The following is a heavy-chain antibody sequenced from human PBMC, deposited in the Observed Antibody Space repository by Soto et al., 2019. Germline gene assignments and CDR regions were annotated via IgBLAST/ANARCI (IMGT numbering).Heavy chain of an antibody. V-gene: IGHV4-4*02. Sequence: QVQLQESGPGLVKPSGTLSLTCAVSGGSISSSNWWSWVRQPPGKGLEWIGEIYHSGSTNYHPSLKSRVTISVDKSKNQFSLKLSSVTAADTAVYYCARGNSVWSGYPKNWFDPWGQGTLVTVSS. CDR2: IYHSGST. CDR1: GGSISSSNW. J-gene: IGHJ5*02. CDR3: ARGNSVWSGYPKNWFDP. D-gene: IGHD3-3*01.